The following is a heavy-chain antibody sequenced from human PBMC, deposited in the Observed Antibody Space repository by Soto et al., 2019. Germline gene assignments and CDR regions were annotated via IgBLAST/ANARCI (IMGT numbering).Heavy chain of an antibody. Sequence: ETLSLTCAVSGGSISSGGYSWSWIRQPPGKGLEWIGYIYYSGSTNYNPSLKSRVTISVDTSKNQFSLKLSSVTAADTAVYYCARLNRMVRGVITYYYYGMDVWGQGTTVTVSS. CDR2: IYYSGST. CDR1: GGSISSGGYS. CDR3: ARLNRMVRGVITYYYYGMDV. D-gene: IGHD3-10*01. J-gene: IGHJ6*02. V-gene: IGHV4-61*08.